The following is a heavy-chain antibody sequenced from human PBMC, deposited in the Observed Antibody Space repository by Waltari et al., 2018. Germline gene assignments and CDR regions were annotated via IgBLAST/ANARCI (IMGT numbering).Heavy chain of an antibody. Sequence: EVQLVESGGGSAQPGRSLRLSCTASGFTFGDYAMSWVRQAPGKGVGWVGFIRSKVYGGTTEYAASVKGRFSISRDDSKSIAYLQMNSLKSEDTAVYYCTRAPSVWRLPDYWGQGTLVTVSS. D-gene: IGHD4-17*01. CDR2: IRSKVYGGTT. V-gene: IGHV3-49*04. CDR1: GFTFGDYA. J-gene: IGHJ4*02. CDR3: TRAPSVWRLPDY.